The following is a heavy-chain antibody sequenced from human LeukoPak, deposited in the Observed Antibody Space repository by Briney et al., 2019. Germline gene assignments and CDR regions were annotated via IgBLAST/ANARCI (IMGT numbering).Heavy chain of an antibody. CDR2: FYYSGGT. Sequence: SETLSLTCTVSGGSVCSGSYYWRWIRQPPGKRLEWIGCFYYSGGTDYNPSLKSRVTISVDTSSNQLSLKLSSVTAVDTAVYYCARRSGYTSGWYEYGGQGILVTVSS. CDR3: ARRSGYTSGWYEY. J-gene: IGHJ4*02. CDR1: GGSVCSGSYY. V-gene: IGHV4-61*01. D-gene: IGHD6-19*01.